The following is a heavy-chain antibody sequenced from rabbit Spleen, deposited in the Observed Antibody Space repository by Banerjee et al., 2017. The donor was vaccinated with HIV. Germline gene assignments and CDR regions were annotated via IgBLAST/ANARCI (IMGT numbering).Heavy chain of an antibody. Sequence: QEHLEETGGGLVQPGGSLTLSCKASGFDFNTYAVNWVRQAPGKGLEWIGYIDPIFGRTYYASWVNGRFTISSHNAQNTLYLQLNSLTAADTATYFCVRDLGYDDYSEKGYFNLWGPGTLVTVS. V-gene: IGHV1S47*01. CDR2: IDPIFGRT. CDR1: GFDFNTYA. CDR3: VRDLGYDDYSEKGYFNL. J-gene: IGHJ4*01. D-gene: IGHD2-1*01.